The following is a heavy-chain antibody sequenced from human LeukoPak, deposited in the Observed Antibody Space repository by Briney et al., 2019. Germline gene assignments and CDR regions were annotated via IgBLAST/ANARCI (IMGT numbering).Heavy chain of an antibody. Sequence: PGGSLRLSCAVSGFIFSDYGFHWVRQAPGKGLEWVAVTRFDGSIKQYADSVKGRFTISRDDSKNTLYLQMNFLKSEDTAVHYCARWGGTRQYYFDYWGQGTLVTVSS. D-gene: IGHD1-1*01. CDR3: ARWGGTRQYYFDY. V-gene: IGHV3-33*01. J-gene: IGHJ4*02. CDR1: GFIFSDYG. CDR2: TRFDGSIK.